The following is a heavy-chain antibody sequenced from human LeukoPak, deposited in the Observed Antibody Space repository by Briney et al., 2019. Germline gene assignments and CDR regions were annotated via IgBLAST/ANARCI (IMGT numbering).Heavy chain of an antibody. D-gene: IGHD3-10*01. CDR1: GGSISSSIYY. CDR3: ARRATGNGSGSYYVDY. J-gene: IGHJ4*02. CDR2: IYCSGST. V-gene: IGHV4-39*01. Sequence: SETLSLTSTVSGGSISSSIYYWGWIRQPPGKGLEWTGSIYCSGSTYYNPSLKSRVTISVYTSKNQFSLKLTSETAADTALYYCARRATGNGSGSYYVDYWGQGTLVTVSS.